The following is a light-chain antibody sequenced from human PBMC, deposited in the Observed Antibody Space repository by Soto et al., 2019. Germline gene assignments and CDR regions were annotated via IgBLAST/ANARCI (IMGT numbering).Light chain of an antibody. Sequence: QSVLTQPPSVSGAPGQRVTISCTGSSSNIGAGYDVHWYQQLPGTAPKLLIYDNNNRPPGVPDRFSGSKSGTSASLAITGLQAEDEADYYCQSYDSTLGDYVLFGGGTKLTVL. CDR2: DNN. CDR1: SSNIGAGYD. CDR3: QSYDSTLGDYVL. V-gene: IGLV1-40*01. J-gene: IGLJ2*01.